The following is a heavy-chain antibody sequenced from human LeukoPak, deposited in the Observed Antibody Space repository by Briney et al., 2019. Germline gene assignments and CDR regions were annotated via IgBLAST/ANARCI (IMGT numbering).Heavy chain of an antibody. CDR3: ARDGSGLAVRGWFDF. V-gene: IGHV3-33*01. D-gene: IGHD3-10*01. CDR1: GFTFNKYG. Sequence: GGSLRLSRVASGFTFNKYGVHWDRQAPGKGLEWVAVIWYDGRNEYYADSVKGRLAISRDNDKNTVNLQMNSLRAEDTAVYYCARDGSGLAVRGWFDFWGQGTLVTVSS. CDR2: IWYDGRNE. J-gene: IGHJ5*01.